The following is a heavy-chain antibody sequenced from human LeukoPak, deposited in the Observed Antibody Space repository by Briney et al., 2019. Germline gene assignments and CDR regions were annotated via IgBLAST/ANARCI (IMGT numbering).Heavy chain of an antibody. CDR3: ARCLGYGASDWFDP. Sequence: PGGSLRLSCAASGFTFSTYWMSWVRQAPGKGLKWVANIRKDGSDIHYVDSVKGRFTISRDNAKNSLYLQMNSLRAEDTAVYYCARCLGYGASDWFDPWGQGTLVTVSS. J-gene: IGHJ5*02. CDR1: GFTFSTYW. CDR2: IRKDGSDI. D-gene: IGHD4-17*01. V-gene: IGHV3-7*03.